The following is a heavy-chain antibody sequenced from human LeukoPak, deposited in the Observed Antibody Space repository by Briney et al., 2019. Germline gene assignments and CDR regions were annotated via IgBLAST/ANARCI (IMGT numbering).Heavy chain of an antibody. CDR2: ISSSGNYI. D-gene: IGHD6-13*01. Sequence: GGSLRLSCVASGFTFSTHSMDWVRQAPGKGLEWVSSISSSGNYIYYAHSVKGRFIISRDNPKNSLYLQMSSLRAEDTAVYFCARELVVGRPFDYWGQGTLVTVSS. CDR1: GFTFSTHS. J-gene: IGHJ4*02. V-gene: IGHV3-21*01. CDR3: ARELVVGRPFDY.